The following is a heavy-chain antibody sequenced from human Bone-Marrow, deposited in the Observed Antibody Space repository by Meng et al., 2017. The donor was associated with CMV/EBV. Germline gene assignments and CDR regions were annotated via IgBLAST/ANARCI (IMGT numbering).Heavy chain of an antibody. V-gene: IGHV3-9*01. Sequence: SLKISCAASGFTFDDYAMHWVRQAPGKGLEWVSGISWNSGSIGYADSVKGRFTISRDNAKNSLYLQMNSLRAEDTTVYYCAREEYTSSAPFVYWGQGTLVTVSS. J-gene: IGHJ4*02. D-gene: IGHD6-6*01. CDR3: AREEYTSSAPFVY. CDR1: GFTFDDYA. CDR2: ISWNSGSI.